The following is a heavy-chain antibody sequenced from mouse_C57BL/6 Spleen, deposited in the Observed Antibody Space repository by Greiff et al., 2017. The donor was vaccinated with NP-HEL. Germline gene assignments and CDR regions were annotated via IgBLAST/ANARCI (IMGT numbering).Heavy chain of an antibody. CDR1: GYTFTSYW. Sequence: QVQLQQPGAELVRPGSSVKLSCKASGYTFTSYWMHWVKQRPIQGLEWIGNIDPSDSETHYNQKFKDKATLTVDKSSSTAYMQLSSLTSEDSAVYYCARWTGTYYLDYWGQGTTLTVSS. V-gene: IGHV1-52*01. CDR3: ARWTGTYYLDY. J-gene: IGHJ2*01. CDR2: IDPSDSET. D-gene: IGHD3-3*01.